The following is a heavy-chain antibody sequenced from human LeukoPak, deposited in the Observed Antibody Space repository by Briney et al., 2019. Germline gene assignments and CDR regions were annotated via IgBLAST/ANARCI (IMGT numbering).Heavy chain of an antibody. CDR3: VKDIVATIHTISGGN. CDR1: LFTFEDYY. J-gene: IGHJ4*02. V-gene: IGHV3-9*01. D-gene: IGHD5-12*01. CDR2: ISWNGGDI. Sequence: ALRVSCAPTLFTFEDYYMHPVPPAPRTVLQRVSRISWNGGDIGYADSVKGRFTISRDNAKNSLYLQMNSLRPEDTALYHCVKDIVATIHTISGGNWGRGALVTVSS.